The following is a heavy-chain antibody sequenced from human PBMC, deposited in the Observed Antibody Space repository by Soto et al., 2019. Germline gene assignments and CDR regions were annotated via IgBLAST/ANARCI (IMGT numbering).Heavy chain of an antibody. Sequence: EVQLLESGGGLVQPGGSLRLSCAASGFTFSSYAMSWVRQAPGKGLEWVSSISGSGGSTYYADSVKGRFTISRDNSKNTLYLQMNTLRAEDTAEYYCAKFNRATTSPYDYWGQGTLVTVSS. D-gene: IGHD1-1*01. V-gene: IGHV3-23*01. CDR3: AKFNRATTSPYDY. CDR1: GFTFSSYA. CDR2: ISGSGGST. J-gene: IGHJ4*02.